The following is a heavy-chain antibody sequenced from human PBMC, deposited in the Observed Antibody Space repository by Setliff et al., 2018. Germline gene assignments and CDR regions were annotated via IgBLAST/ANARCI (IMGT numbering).Heavy chain of an antibody. CDR2: IYHRGRK. Sequence: SETLSLTCAVSGASINSGHYWGWIRQPPGKGLEWIATIYHRGRKYYNPSLQSRVSVSLDTFKNHFSLRLTSMTAADTAVYYCATPGRDDLDSPFEPFDIWGQGTMVTVSS. CDR3: ATPGRDDLDSPFEPFDI. V-gene: IGHV4-38-2*01. J-gene: IGHJ3*02. CDR1: GASINSGHY. D-gene: IGHD3-3*01.